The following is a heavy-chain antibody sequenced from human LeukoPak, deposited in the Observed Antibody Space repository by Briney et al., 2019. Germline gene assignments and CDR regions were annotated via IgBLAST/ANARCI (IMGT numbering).Heavy chain of an antibody. CDR3: AKGKYTTVWCLDY. Sequence: GGSLRLSCAVSGFTVRSSYMSWVRQAPGKGLEWVSSISDSGGRTYYADSVKGRFTISRDNSKNTLFLQMNSLRAEDTAIYFCAKGKYTTVWCLDYWGQGTLVTVSS. D-gene: IGHD2/OR15-2a*01. V-gene: IGHV3-23*01. CDR2: ISDSGGRT. J-gene: IGHJ4*02. CDR1: GFTVRSSY.